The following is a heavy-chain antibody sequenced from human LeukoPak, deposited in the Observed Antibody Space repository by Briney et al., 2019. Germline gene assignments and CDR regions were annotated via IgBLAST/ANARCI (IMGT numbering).Heavy chain of an antibody. V-gene: IGHV3-7*01. Sequence: PGGSLRLSCVASGFTFSTFWMSWVRQPPGKGLEWVANIKEHGGETYYLDSVRGRFTISRDNVKNSAYLQVNSLRAEDTAVYYCARDLRSSGYWGQGTLVTVSS. CDR2: IKEHGGET. J-gene: IGHJ4*02. CDR1: GFTFSTFW. CDR3: ARDLRSSGY. D-gene: IGHD3-22*01.